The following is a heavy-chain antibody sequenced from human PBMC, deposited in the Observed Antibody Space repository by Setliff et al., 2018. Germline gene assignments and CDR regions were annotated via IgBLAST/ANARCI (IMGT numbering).Heavy chain of an antibody. J-gene: IGHJ4*02. Sequence: GESLKISCQGSGYNFSNYWIVWVRQMPGKGLEWMGIIYPGDYHTTYSPSFQGQVTFSADKSTNTAYLQWSSLKASDTAMYFCARHEDRGYSGYDYYIDYWGPGSRVTVSS. V-gene: IGHV5-51*01. CDR3: ARHEDRGYSGYDYYIDY. CDR2: IYPGDYHT. D-gene: IGHD5-12*01. CDR1: GYNFSNYW.